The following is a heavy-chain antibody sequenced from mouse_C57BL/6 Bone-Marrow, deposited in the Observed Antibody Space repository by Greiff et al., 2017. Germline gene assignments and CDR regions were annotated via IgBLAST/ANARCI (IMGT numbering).Heavy chain of an antibody. CDR3: ARGGITMDY. CDR2: IYTSDSET. J-gene: IGHJ4*01. D-gene: IGHD2-4*01. Sequence: QVQLQQPGAELVRPGSSVKLSCKASGYTFTSYWMDWVKQRPGQGLEWIGNIYTSDSETHYNQKFKDKATLTVDKSSSTAYMQLSSLTSEDSAVYYCARGGITMDYWGQGTSVTVSS. CDR1: GYTFTSYW. V-gene: IGHV1-61*01.